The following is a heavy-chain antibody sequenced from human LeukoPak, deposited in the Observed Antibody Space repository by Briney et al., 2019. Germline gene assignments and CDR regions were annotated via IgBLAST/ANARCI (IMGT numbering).Heavy chain of an antibody. D-gene: IGHD6-19*01. CDR3: AKDAQGGLVYSSGWAIAE. CDR2: ISGSSGST. J-gene: IGHJ4*02. V-gene: IGHV3-23*01. Sequence: GGTLRLSCAPSGFTLSSYGMSGVPDAPGGGGECGSTISGSSGSTNYADSGRVRLTLSMANSKNSLYLKFITVTAEATAFYYCAKDAQGGLVYSSGWAIAEWGQGCLVTVSS. CDR1: GFTLSSYG.